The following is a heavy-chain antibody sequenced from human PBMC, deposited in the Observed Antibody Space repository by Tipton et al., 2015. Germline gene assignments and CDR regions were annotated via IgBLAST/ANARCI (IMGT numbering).Heavy chain of an antibody. CDR1: GYSFTTYW. V-gene: IGHV5-51*01. D-gene: IGHD1-26*01. CDR2: IYSDDSDT. CDR3: ARLDSGSYGY. J-gene: IGHJ4*02. Sequence: QLVQSGGEVKKPGESLKISCKASGYSFTTYWIAWVRQMPGKGLEWMGIIYSDDSDTRYSPSFRGQVTISADRSINTAYLEWSSLKASDTAMYYCARLDSGSYGYWGQGTLVTVSS.